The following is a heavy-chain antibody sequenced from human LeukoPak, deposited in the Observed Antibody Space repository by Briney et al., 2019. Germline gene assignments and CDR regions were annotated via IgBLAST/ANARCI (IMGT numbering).Heavy chain of an antibody. CDR3: ARGPLVSPWDY. V-gene: IGHV4-34*01. D-gene: IGHD6-6*01. Sequence: SETLSLTCAVYGGSFSGYYWSWIRQPPGKGLEWIGEINHSGSTNYNPSLKSRVTISVDTSKNQFSLKLSSMTAADTAVYYCARGPLVSPWDYWGQGTLVTVSS. CDR1: GGSFSGYY. J-gene: IGHJ4*02. CDR2: INHSGST.